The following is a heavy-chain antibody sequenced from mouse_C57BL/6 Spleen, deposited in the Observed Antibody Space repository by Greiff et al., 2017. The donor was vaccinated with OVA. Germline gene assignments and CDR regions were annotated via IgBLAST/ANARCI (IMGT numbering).Heavy chain of an antibody. CDR3: ARSHDGYYFDY. Sequence: QVQLQQSGAELVMPGASVKLSCKASGYTFTSYWMHWVKQRPGQGLEWIGEIDPSDSYTNYNQKFKGKSTLTVDKSSSTAYMQLSSLTSEDSAVYYCARSHDGYYFDYWGQGTTLTVSS. CDR1: GYTFTSYW. J-gene: IGHJ2*01. CDR2: IDPSDSYT. V-gene: IGHV1-69*01. D-gene: IGHD2-3*01.